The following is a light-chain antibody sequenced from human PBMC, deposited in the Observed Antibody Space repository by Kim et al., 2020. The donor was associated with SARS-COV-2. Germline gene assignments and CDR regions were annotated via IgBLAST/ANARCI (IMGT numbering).Light chain of an antibody. CDR3: AAWDDSLNGFWV. CDR2: SNN. V-gene: IGLV1-44*01. CDR1: SSDIGRNT. J-gene: IGLJ3*02. Sequence: ELTQPPSASGTPGQRVTMSCSGSSSDIGRNTVNWYQQVPGTAPKLLIHSNNQRPSGVPDRFSGSKSGTSASLAISGLHSEDEADYYCAAWDDSLNGFWVFGGGTPLTVL.